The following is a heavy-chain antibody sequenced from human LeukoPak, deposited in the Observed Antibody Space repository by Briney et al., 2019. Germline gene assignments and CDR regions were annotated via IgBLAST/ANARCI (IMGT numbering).Heavy chain of an antibody. J-gene: IGHJ3*02. CDR1: ANIFTYYY. Sequence: ASVNVSFRASANIFTYYYMHWVRQAPGQGLEWMGWINPNRGGTNYAQQFHGRVTMTRDTSISTAYMQLSRLTSDDTAVYFCARLGSSDIWGQGTMVTVSS. D-gene: IGHD3-16*01. V-gene: IGHV1-2*02. CDR3: ARLGSSDI. CDR2: INPNRGGT.